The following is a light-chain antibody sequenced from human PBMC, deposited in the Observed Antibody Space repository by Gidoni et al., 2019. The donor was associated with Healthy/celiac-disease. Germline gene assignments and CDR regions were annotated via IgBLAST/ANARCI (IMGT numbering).Light chain of an antibody. CDR2: DVS. CDR1: SSDFGGSHY. V-gene: IGLV2-11*01. CDR3: CSYAGSYTGV. J-gene: IGLJ1*01. Sequence: QSALTQPRSVSGSPGQSVTISCTGTSSDFGGSHYVSWSQQHPGKAPKLMFYDVSKRPSGVPDRFSGSKSGNTASLTISGLQAEDEADYYCCSYAGSYTGVFGTGTKVTVL.